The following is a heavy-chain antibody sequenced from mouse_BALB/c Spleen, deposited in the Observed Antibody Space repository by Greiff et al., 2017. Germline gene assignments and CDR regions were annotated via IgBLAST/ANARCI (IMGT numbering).Heavy chain of an antibody. V-gene: IGHV5-17*02. Sequence: EVNVVESGGGLVQPGGSRKLSCAASGFTFSSFGMHWVRQAPEKGLEWVAYISSGSSTIYYADTVKGRFTISRDNPKNTLFLQMTSLRSEDTAMYYCARVAMDYWGQGTSVTVSS. CDR1: GFTFSSFG. J-gene: IGHJ4*01. CDR3: ARVAMDY. CDR2: ISSGSSTI.